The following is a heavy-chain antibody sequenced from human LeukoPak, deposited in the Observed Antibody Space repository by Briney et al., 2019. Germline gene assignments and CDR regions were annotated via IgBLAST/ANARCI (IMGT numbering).Heavy chain of an antibody. CDR2: IYYSGTT. CDR1: GGSISSSSYY. Sequence: SETLSLTCTVSGGSISSSSYYWGWIRQPPGKGLEWIGSIYYSGTTYYNPSLKSRVTISVDTSKNQFSLKLSSVTAADTAVYYCARGGVFPVLWFGELLKFDYWGQGTLVTVSS. V-gene: IGHV4-39*07. CDR3: ARGGVFPVLWFGELLKFDY. J-gene: IGHJ4*02. D-gene: IGHD3-10*01.